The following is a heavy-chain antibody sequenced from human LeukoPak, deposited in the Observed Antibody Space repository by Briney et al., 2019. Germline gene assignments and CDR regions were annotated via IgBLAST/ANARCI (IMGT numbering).Heavy chain of an antibody. V-gene: IGHV2-5*02. CDR1: GFSLHTGGVG. J-gene: IGHJ4*02. Sequence: SGPTLVNPTQTLTLTCAFSGFSLHTGGVGVGWIRQPPGKALECLALIYWDDDKRYSPSLRSRLTITKDTSKNQVVLTMTNMDPVDTATYYCAHLTTVIATFDYWGQGTLVTVSS. D-gene: IGHD4-17*01. CDR3: AHLTTVIATFDY. CDR2: IYWDDDK.